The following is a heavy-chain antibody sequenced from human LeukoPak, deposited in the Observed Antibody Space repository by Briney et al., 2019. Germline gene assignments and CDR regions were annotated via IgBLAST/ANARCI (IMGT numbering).Heavy chain of an antibody. CDR3: ARPRGYSSADFDY. D-gene: IGHD6-25*01. CDR1: VYTFTVYY. CDR2: TNTNSGGT. Sequence: ASVKVSCKASVYTFTVYYMHCVRQTPGQGLEWMGWTNTNSGGTNYAEKFEGRVTMTRDKYISTAYMELSRLRSDDTAVYYCARPRGYSSADFDYWGQGTLVTVSS. J-gene: IGHJ4*02. V-gene: IGHV1-2*02.